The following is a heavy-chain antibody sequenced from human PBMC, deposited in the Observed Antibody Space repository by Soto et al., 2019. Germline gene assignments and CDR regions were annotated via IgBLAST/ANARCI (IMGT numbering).Heavy chain of an antibody. CDR3: AREAQLWLVGANDY. Sequence: QVQLQESGPGLVKPSQTLSLTCTVSGGSISSGDHYWSWIRQTPGNGMAWLGYSYYRGGTYYSPSLQSRVTISVDTSKNQFSLKLRSVTAAYTAVYYCAREAQLWLVGANDYWGQGTLVTVSS. CDR2: SYYRGGT. CDR1: GGSISSGDHY. V-gene: IGHV4-30-4*01. D-gene: IGHD5-18*01. J-gene: IGHJ4*02.